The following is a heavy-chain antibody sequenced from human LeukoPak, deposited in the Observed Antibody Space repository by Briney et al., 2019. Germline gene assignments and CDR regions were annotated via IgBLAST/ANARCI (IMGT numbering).Heavy chain of an antibody. CDR3: ARGHLSGSYI. CDR2: IYHSGST. Sequence: SETLSLTCTVSGYSISSGYYWGWLRQPPGKGLEWIGSIYHSGSTYYNPSLKSRVTISVDTSKNQFSLKLSSVTAADTAVYYCARGHLSGSYIWGQGTLVTVSS. J-gene: IGHJ4*02. CDR1: GYSISSGYY. D-gene: IGHD1-26*01. V-gene: IGHV4-38-2*02.